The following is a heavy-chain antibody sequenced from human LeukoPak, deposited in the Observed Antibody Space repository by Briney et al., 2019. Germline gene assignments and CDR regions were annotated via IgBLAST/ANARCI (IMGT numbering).Heavy chain of an antibody. CDR2: INQGEGEK. CDR1: EFTFSSYW. J-gene: IGHJ4*02. Sequence: GGSLRLSCAASEFTFSSYWMSWVRQAPGKGLEWVANINQGEGEKYYVDSVKGRFTISRDNAKKSLFLQMNSLRAEDTAVYYCARGRFIAGTTAYYFDYWGQGTLVTVSS. V-gene: IGHV3-7*03. D-gene: IGHD1-26*01. CDR3: ARGRFIAGTTAYYFDY.